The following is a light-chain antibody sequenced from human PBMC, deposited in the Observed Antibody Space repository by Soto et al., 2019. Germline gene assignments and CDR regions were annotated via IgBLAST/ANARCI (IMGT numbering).Light chain of an antibody. Sequence: EIVLTQSPGTLSLSPGERATLSCRASQSVSSSYLAWYQQKPGQAPRLLIYGASSRATGIPDRFSGSGSGTDFTLTIRRLEPEDFAVYYCQQYRRSPTFGQGTKLEIK. J-gene: IGKJ2*01. CDR3: QQYRRSPT. CDR1: QSVSSSY. CDR2: GAS. V-gene: IGKV3-20*01.